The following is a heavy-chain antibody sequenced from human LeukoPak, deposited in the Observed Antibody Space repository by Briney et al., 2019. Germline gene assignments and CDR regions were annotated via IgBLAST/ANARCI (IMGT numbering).Heavy chain of an antibody. D-gene: IGHD3-22*01. CDR3: ARDTYYYDSSGLTTIDY. CDR1: GGSISSSSYY. V-gene: IGHV4-61*02. J-gene: IGHJ4*02. Sequence: SETLSLTCTVSGGSISSSSYYWSWIRQPAGKGLEWIGRIQTSGITNYNPSLKSRVTMSVDMSKNQFSLKLSSVTAADTAVYYCARDTYYYDSSGLTTIDYWGQGTLVTVSS. CDR2: IQTSGIT.